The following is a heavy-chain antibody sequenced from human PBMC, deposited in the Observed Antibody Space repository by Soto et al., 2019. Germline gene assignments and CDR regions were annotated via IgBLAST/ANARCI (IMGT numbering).Heavy chain of an antibody. V-gene: IGHV3-21*01. J-gene: IGHJ5*02. CDR2: ISSSSSYI. D-gene: IGHD5-12*01. Sequence: EVQLVESGGGLVKPGGSLRLSCAASGFTFSSYSMNWVRQAPGKGLEWVSSISSSSSYIYYADSVKGRFTISRDNAKNPLYLQMNSLRAEDTAVYYCARDSGRVATILGPWGQGTLVTVSS. CDR1: GFTFSSYS. CDR3: ARDSGRVATILGP.